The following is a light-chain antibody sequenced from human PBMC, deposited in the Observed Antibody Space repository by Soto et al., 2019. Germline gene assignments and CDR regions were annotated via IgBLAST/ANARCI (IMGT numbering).Light chain of an antibody. Sequence: QSALTQPASVSGSPGQSITISCTGTNSDVGSFNLVSWYQHHPGKAPELILYEVSQRPSGVSSRFSGSKSGNTASLTISGLQDEDEADYYCSSYAGNSPLWVFGGGTKVTVL. CDR2: EVS. CDR3: SSYAGNSPLWV. CDR1: NSDVGSFNL. J-gene: IGLJ3*02. V-gene: IGLV2-23*02.